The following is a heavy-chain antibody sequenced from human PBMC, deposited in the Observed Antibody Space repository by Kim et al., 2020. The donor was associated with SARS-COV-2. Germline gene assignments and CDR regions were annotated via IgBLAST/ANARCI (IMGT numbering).Heavy chain of an antibody. D-gene: IGHD3-22*01. Sequence: GGSLRLSCAASGFTFSDYYMSWIRQAPGKGLEWVSYISSSGSTIYYADSVKGRFTISRDNAKNSLYLQMNSLRAEDTAVYYCARVDYYDSSGYFDIWGQGTMVTVSS. V-gene: IGHV3-11*01. CDR1: GFTFSDYY. CDR2: ISSSGSTI. J-gene: IGHJ3*02. CDR3: ARVDYYDSSGYFDI.